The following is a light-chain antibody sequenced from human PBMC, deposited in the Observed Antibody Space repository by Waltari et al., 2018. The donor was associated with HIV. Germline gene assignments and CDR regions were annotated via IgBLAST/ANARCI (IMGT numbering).Light chain of an antibody. CDR3: QQYNNWPPAWT. Sequence: EIVMTQSPVTLSASPGERVTLSCRASESVNSDFAWYQQKPGQAPRLLIHGASTRATGSPPRFRGSGSETQCTRTISSLQSEDCAVYYCQQYNNWPPAWTFGRGTRVEI. V-gene: IGKV3-15*01. CDR2: GAS. J-gene: IGKJ1*01. CDR1: ESVNSD.